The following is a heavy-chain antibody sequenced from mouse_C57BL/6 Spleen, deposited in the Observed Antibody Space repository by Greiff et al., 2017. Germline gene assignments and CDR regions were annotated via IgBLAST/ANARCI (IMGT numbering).Heavy chain of an antibody. Sequence: EVQVVESGPELVKPGASVKIPCKASGYTFTDYNMDWVKQSHGKSLEWIGDINPNNGGTIYNQKFKGKATLTVDKSSSTAYMELRSLTSEDTAVYYCARYGNYPHYAMDYWGQGTSVTVSS. V-gene: IGHV1-18*01. J-gene: IGHJ4*01. CDR3: ARYGNYPHYAMDY. CDR2: INPNNGGT. CDR1: GYTFTDYN. D-gene: IGHD2-1*01.